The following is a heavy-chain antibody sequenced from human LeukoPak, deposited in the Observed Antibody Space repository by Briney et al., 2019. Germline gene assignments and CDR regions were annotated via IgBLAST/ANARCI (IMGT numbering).Heavy chain of an antibody. CDR2: INHSEST. CDR1: GGSFSGYY. D-gene: IGHD3-22*01. CDR3: ARGPFMPIVVAHREYFDY. V-gene: IGHV4-34*01. J-gene: IGHJ4*02. Sequence: SETLSLTCAVYGGSFSGYYWSWIRQPPGKGLEWIGEINHSESTNYNPCLKSRVTISVDTSKNQFSLKLSSVTAADTAVYYCARGPFMPIVVAHREYFDYWGQGTLVTVSS.